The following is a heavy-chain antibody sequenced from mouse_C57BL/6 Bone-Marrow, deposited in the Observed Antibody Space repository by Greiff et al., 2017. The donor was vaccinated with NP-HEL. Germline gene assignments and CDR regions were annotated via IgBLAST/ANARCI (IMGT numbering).Heavy chain of an antibody. J-gene: IGHJ4*01. CDR1: GYTFTSYG. D-gene: IGHD1-1*01. CDR3: AFDYYGSSYYYAMDY. Sequence: QVQLQQSGAELARPGASVKLSCKASGYTFTSYGISWVKQRTGQGLEWIGEIYPRSGNTYYNEKFKGKATLTADKSSSTAYMELRSLTSEDSAVYCWAFDYYGSSYYYAMDYWGQGTSVTVSA. CDR2: IYPRSGNT. V-gene: IGHV1-81*01.